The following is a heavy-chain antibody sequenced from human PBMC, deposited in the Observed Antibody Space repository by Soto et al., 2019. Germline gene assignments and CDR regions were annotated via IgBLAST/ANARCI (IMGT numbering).Heavy chain of an antibody. V-gene: IGHV1-8*01. CDR1: GYTFTSYD. Sequence: QVQLVQSGAEVKKPGASVKVSCKASGYTFTSYDINWVRQATGQGLEWMVWMNANSGNTGYAQKFQGRVTMPRKTSISTAYMELSSLRSENTAAYYCAGELSGTNDYWGQGTLVTVSS. D-gene: IGHD1-7*01. J-gene: IGHJ4*02. CDR3: AGELSGTNDY. CDR2: MNANSGNT.